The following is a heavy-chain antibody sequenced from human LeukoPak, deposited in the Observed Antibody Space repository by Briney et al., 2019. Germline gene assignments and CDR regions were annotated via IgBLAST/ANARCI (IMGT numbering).Heavy chain of an antibody. J-gene: IGHJ5*02. CDR1: GYSISSCYY. Sequence: PETLSLTCAVSGYSISSCYYWGLIRQPPGKGLEWIGSIYHSGSTYYNPSLKSRVTISVDTSKNQFSLKLSSVTAADTAVYYCARDLIRITFFGVVITNWFDPWGQGTLVTVSS. CDR3: ARDLIRITFFGVVITNWFDP. V-gene: IGHV4-38-2*02. CDR2: IYHSGST. D-gene: IGHD3-3*01.